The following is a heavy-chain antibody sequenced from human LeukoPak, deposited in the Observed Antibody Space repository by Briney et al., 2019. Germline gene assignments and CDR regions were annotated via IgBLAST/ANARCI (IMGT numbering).Heavy chain of an antibody. V-gene: IGHV4-59*08. CDR1: GGSISSYY. Sequence: SETLSLTCTVSGGSISSYYWSWIRQPPGKGLEWIGYIYYSGSTNYNPSLKSRVTISVDTSKNQFSLKLRSVSAADTAVYYCARLSGSYWGGFDFWGQGTLVTVSS. D-gene: IGHD1-26*01. CDR2: IYYSGST. CDR3: ARLSGSYWGGFDF. J-gene: IGHJ4*02.